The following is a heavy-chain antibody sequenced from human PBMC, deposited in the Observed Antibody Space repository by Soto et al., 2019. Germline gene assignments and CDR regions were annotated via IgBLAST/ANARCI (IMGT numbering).Heavy chain of an antibody. D-gene: IGHD3-3*01. Sequence: QITLNESGPTQVKPRQTLTLTCTFSGFSLTTSGVGVGWIRQSPGKAPEWLALIYWDDDTRYSPSLKSRLTNTKDTSQNQVVLTMADLDPADTATYYCAHRVLRTVFGLVTTTAIYFDFWGQGTPVAVSS. CDR3: AHRVLRTVFGLVTTTAIYFDF. CDR1: GFSLTTSGVG. J-gene: IGHJ4*02. V-gene: IGHV2-5*02. CDR2: IYWDDDT.